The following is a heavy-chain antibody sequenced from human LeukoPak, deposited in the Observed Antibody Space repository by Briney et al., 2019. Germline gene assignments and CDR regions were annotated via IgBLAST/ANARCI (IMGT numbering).Heavy chain of an antibody. J-gene: IGHJ6*03. Sequence: SETLSLTCAVYGGSFSGYYWSWIRQPPGKGLEWIGEINHSGSTNYNPSLKSRVTISVDTSKNQFSLKLSSVTAADTAVYYCARQPTPLLWFGELKNFAGYYYYMDVWGKGTTVTISS. D-gene: IGHD3-10*01. CDR2: INHSGST. CDR3: ARQPTPLLWFGELKNFAGYYYYMDV. V-gene: IGHV4-34*01. CDR1: GGSFSGYY.